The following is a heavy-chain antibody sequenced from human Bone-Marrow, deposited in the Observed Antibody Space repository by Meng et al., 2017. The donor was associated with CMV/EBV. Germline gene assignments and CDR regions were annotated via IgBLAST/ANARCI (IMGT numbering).Heavy chain of an antibody. CDR3: ARLTYYDFWSGYYRGSGYYYYGMDV. Sequence: GSLRLSCTVSGGSTSSYYWSWIRQPPGKGLEWIGYIYYSGSTNYNPSLKSRVTISVDTSKNQFSLKLSSVTAADTAVYYCARLTYYDFWSGYYRGSGYYYYGMDVWGQGTTVTVSS. J-gene: IGHJ6*02. V-gene: IGHV4-59*01. CDR1: GGSTSSYY. CDR2: IYYSGST. D-gene: IGHD3-3*01.